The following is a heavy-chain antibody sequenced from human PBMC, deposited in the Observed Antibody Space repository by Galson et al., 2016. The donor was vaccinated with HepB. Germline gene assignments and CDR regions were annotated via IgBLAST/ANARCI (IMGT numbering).Heavy chain of an antibody. Sequence: SLRLSCAASGFTFSSYSMNWVRQAPGKGLEWVSSISSSSSYIYSADSVKGRFTNPRDNAKNSLYLQMHSLRAEDPAVYYCARPLGATHSYYYYGMDVWGQGTTVTVSS. CDR3: ARPLGATHSYYYYGMDV. CDR1: GFTFSSYS. D-gene: IGHD1-26*01. J-gene: IGHJ6*02. V-gene: IGHV3-21*01. CDR2: ISSSSSYI.